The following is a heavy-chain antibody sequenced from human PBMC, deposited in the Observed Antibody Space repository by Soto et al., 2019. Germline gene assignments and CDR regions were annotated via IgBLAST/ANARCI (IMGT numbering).Heavy chain of an antibody. CDR3: ARIRAYSTSWPINYLYYMDV. V-gene: IGHV2-70*11. CDR2: IDWDDDK. J-gene: IGHJ6*03. CDR1: GFSLNTSGMC. D-gene: IGHD6-13*01. Sequence: SGPTLVKPTQTLTLTCSFSGFSLNTSGMCVSWIRQPPGKALEWLARIDWDDDKYYSTSLKTRLTISKDTSKNQVVLTVTNMDPEETATYYCARIRAYSTSWPINYLYYMDVWGKGTTVTVSS.